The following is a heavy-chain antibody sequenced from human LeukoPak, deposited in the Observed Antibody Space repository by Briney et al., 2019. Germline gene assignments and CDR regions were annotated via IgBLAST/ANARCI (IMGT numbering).Heavy chain of an antibody. J-gene: IGHJ4*02. V-gene: IGHV3-21*01. D-gene: IGHD2-15*01. Sequence: GGSLRLSCAASGFTFSSYSMNWVRQAPGKGLEWVSSVSSSSSYIYYADSVKGRFTISRDNAKNSLYLQMNSLRAEDTAVYYCAREYCSGGSCYAYWGQGTLVTASS. CDR3: AREYCSGGSCYAY. CDR2: VSSSSSYI. CDR1: GFTFSSYS.